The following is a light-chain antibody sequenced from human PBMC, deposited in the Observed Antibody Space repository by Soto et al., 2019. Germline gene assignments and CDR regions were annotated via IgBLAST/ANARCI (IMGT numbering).Light chain of an antibody. CDR1: QSINKW. J-gene: IGKJ1*01. CDR3: QQSYSIPWT. Sequence: DIQMTESPSTGSASVGDRVTITCRASQSINKWLAWYQQKPGKAPKVLIYAASSLQSGIPSRFSGSGSGTDFTLTISSLQPEDFATYYCQQSYSIPWTFGQGTKVDIK. V-gene: IGKV1-39*01. CDR2: AAS.